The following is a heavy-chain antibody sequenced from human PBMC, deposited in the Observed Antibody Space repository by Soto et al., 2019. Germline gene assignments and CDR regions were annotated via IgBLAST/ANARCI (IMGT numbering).Heavy chain of an antibody. CDR2: INIDGSTI. V-gene: IGHV3-74*01. Sequence: EVQLVESGGGLVQPGGSLRLSCAASGFTFSTYWMHWVRQAPGKGLVWVSRINIDGSTISYADSVKGRFTISRDNAKNTLNLQMKSLRAEDTAVYYCARVRNGDWYFDSWGQGTLVTVSS. J-gene: IGHJ4*02. CDR1: GFTFSTYW. CDR3: ARVRNGDWYFDS. D-gene: IGHD4-17*01.